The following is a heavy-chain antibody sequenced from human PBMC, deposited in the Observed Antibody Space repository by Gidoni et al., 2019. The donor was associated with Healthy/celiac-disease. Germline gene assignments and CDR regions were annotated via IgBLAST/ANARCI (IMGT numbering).Heavy chain of an antibody. V-gene: IGHV1-2*02. J-gene: IGHJ4*02. Sequence: QVQLVQSGAEVKKTGASERVSCQASGSTFTGYYMHWVLPAPGQGLEWMGWINPNSGGTNYAQKLQGRVTMTRDTSISTAYMELSRLRSDDTAVYYCARGSLMAGTVGKDYWGQGTLVTVSS. CDR3: ARGSLMAGTVGKDY. D-gene: IGHD6-19*01. CDR2: INPNSGGT. CDR1: GSTFTGYY.